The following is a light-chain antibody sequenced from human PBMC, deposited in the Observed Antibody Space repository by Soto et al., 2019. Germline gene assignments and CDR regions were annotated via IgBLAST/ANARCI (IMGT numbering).Light chain of an antibody. CDR3: QQYNTWPRT. J-gene: IGKJ1*01. CDR1: QTVSTS. CDR2: GAS. V-gene: IGKV3-15*01. Sequence: EIVLTQSPGTLSLSPGERATLSCRASQTVSTSFLAWYQQKPGQAPRLLIYGASTRATGIPARFSGSGSWTEFTLTISNLQSEDFAVYYCQQYNTWPRTFGQGTKVDI.